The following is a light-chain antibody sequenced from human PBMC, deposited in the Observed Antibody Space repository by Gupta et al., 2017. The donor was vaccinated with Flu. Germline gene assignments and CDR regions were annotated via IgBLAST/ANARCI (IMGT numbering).Light chain of an antibody. CDR3: VQSTDWPPWT. CDR2: KVS. V-gene: IGKV2-30*02. J-gene: IGKJ1*01. Sequence: DVVMTQSPLTLPVILGQPASISCRSSQSLVHSNGYTYLSWFQQRPGHSPRRLIYKVSHRDSGVPDRFSGSGSGTDFTLEISRVEADDVAIYYCVQSTDWPPWTFGQGTKVEIK. CDR1: QSLVHSNGYTY.